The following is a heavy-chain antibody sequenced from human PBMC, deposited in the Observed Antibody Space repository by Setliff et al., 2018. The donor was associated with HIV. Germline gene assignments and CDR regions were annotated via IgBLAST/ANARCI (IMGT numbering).Heavy chain of an antibody. CDR1: GVSISNYY. V-gene: IGHV4-59*06. Sequence: SETLSLTCSVSGVSISNYYWSWIRQHPGKGLEWIGYIYYSGSSYYNPSVRSRVIMSLDTSENHFSLKLSSVTAADTAVYYCVRNSFDYVEEEWGQGTQVTVSS. CDR2: IYYSGSS. D-gene: IGHD3-9*01. J-gene: IGHJ4*02. CDR3: VRNSFDYVEEE.